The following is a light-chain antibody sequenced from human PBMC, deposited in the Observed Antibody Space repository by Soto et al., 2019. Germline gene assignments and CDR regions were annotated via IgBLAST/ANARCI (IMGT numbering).Light chain of an antibody. CDR1: QGISSY. CDR3: QLYYSYPRG. Sequence: AIRMTQSPSSFSASTGDRVTITCRASQGISSYLAWYQQKPGKAPKLLIYAASTLQSGVPSRFSGSGSGTDFTLTISCLQSEDFATYYCQLYYSYPRGFVAGTKVEIK. CDR2: AAS. V-gene: IGKV1-8*01. J-gene: IGKJ4*01.